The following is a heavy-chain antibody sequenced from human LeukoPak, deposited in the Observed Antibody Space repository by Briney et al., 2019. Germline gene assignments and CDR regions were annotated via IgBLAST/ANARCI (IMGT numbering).Heavy chain of an antibody. Sequence: SETLSLTCTVSGGSISSSSYYWGWIRQPPGKGLEWIGSIYYSGSTYYNPSLKSRVTISVDTSKNQFSLKLSSVTAADTAVYYCASGITGSFDYWGQGTLVTVSS. CDR3: ASGITGSFDY. D-gene: IGHD1-20*01. CDR1: GGSISSSSYY. CDR2: IYYSGST. V-gene: IGHV4-39*07. J-gene: IGHJ4*02.